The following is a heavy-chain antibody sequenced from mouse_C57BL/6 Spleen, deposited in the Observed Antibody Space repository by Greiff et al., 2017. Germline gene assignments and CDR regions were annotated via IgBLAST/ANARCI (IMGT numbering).Heavy chain of an antibody. CDR2: IDPSDSYT. Sequence: QVQLKQPGAELVKPGASVKLSCKASGYTFTSYWMQWVKQRPGQGLEWIGEIDPSDSYTNYNQKFKGKATLTVDTSSSTAYMQLSSLTSEDSAVYYCASGDRPYYFDYWGQGTTLTVSS. CDR1: GYTFTSYW. D-gene: IGHD3-1*01. V-gene: IGHV1-50*01. J-gene: IGHJ2*01. CDR3: ASGDRPYYFDY.